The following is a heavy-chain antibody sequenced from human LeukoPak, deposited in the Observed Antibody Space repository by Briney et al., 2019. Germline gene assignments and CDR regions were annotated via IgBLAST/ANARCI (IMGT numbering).Heavy chain of an antibody. CDR1: GFTFSSYS. CDR3: ARPNDYGGIGY. V-gene: IGHV3-21*01. CDR2: ISSSSSYI. J-gene: IGHJ4*02. Sequence: GGSLRLSCAASGFTFSSYSMNWVRQAPGKGLEWVSSISSSSSYIYYADSVKGRFTISRDNAKSSLYLQMNSLRAEDTAVYYCARPNDYGGIGYWGQGTLVTVSS. D-gene: IGHD4-23*01.